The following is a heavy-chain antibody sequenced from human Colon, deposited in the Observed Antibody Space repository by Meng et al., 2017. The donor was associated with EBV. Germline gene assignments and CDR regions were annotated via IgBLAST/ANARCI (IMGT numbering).Heavy chain of an antibody. CDR1: GGSISTSDW. V-gene: IGHV4-4*02. D-gene: IGHD2-2*01. Sequence: QGSGPGLVGPSGTLFRTCAFSGGSISTSDWWSWVRQPPGKGLEWIGEIYRGGGTNYNPSFKSRVTISVDTSNNHFSLKLSYVTAADTAVYYCARVRVIPAAVGFDYWGQGTLVTVSS. J-gene: IGHJ4*02. CDR3: ARVRVIPAAVGFDY. CDR2: IYRGGGT.